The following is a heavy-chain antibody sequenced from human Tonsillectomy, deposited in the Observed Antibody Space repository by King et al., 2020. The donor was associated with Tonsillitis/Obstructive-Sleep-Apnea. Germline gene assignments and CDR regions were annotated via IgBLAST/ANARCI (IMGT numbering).Heavy chain of an antibody. Sequence: VQLVESGGGLVQPGRSLRLSCAASGFTFDDYAMHWVRQAPGKGLEWVSGISWNSGSIGYADSVKGRFTISRDNAKNSLYLQMNSLRAEDTALYYCAKDSSYDFWSGYSNWFGPWGQGTLVTVSS. CDR2: ISWNSGSI. D-gene: IGHD3-3*01. CDR1: GFTFDDYA. J-gene: IGHJ5*02. V-gene: IGHV3-9*01. CDR3: AKDSSYDFWSGYSNWFGP.